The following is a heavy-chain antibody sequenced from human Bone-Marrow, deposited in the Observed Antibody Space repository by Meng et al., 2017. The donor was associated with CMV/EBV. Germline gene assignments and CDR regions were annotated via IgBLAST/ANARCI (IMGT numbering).Heavy chain of an antibody. Sequence: SETLSLTCTVSGGSISSYYWRWIRQPPGKGLEWIGYIYYSGSTNYNPSLKSRVTISVDTSKNQFSLKLSSVTAADTAVYYCARITMVRGVIITGFDPWGQGTLVTVSS. D-gene: IGHD3-10*01. J-gene: IGHJ5*02. CDR2: IYYSGST. V-gene: IGHV4-59*01. CDR3: ARITMVRGVIITGFDP. CDR1: GGSISSYY.